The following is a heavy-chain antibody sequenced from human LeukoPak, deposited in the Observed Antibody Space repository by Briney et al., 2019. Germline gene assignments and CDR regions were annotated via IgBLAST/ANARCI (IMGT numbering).Heavy chain of an antibody. V-gene: IGHV3-64D*06. J-gene: IGHJ4*02. Sequence: GGSLRLSCSASGFTFSSYAMHWVRQAPGKGLEYVSAISSNGGSTYYADSVKGRFTISRDNSKNTLYLQMSSLRAEDTAVYYCVKGVGSGGWYGRYWGQGTLVTVSS. D-gene: IGHD6-19*01. CDR1: GFTFSSYA. CDR3: VKGVGSGGWYGRY. CDR2: ISSNGGST.